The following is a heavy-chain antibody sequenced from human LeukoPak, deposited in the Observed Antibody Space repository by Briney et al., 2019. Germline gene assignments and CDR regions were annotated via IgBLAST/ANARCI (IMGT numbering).Heavy chain of an antibody. CDR1: GGSISSGSYY. D-gene: IGHD2-2*02. Sequence: SETLSLTCTVSGGSISSGSYYWSWIRQPAGKGLEWIGRIYTSGSTNYNPSLKSRVTISVDTSKNQFSLKLSSVTAADTAVYYCARDEQDIVVVPAAIGNYYYYYYMDVWGKGTTVTVSS. V-gene: IGHV4-61*02. CDR2: IYTSGST. J-gene: IGHJ6*03. CDR3: ARDEQDIVVVPAAIGNYYYYYYMDV.